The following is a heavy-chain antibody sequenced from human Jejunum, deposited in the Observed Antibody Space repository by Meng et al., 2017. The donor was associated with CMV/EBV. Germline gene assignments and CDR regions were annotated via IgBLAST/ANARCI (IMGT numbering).Heavy chain of an antibody. CDR2: VSDGGGST. D-gene: IGHD3-3*01. Sequence: ASGFTFGSYAMGWVRQAPGRGLEWVSTVSDGGGSTYYADSMKGRLTISGDNAKNSVYLQMNSLRAEDTAVYYCARGNDFRYGMDVWGQGTTVTVSS. CDR1: GFTFGSYA. J-gene: IGHJ6*02. V-gene: IGHV3-23*01. CDR3: ARGNDFRYGMDV.